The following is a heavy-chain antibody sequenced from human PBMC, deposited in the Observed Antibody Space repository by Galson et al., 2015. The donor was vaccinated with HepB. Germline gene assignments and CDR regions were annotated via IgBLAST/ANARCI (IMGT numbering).Heavy chain of an antibody. Sequence: SLRLSCAGSEFTFSSYWMNWVRQAPGKGLEWVAHINPDGSEEYYAASLKGRFTISRDNAKNSLYLKMDSLRAEDTAVYYCARRISLVRGIITRPDYYYGMDVWCQGTTVTVAS. CDR1: EFTFSSYW. CDR2: INPDGSEE. V-gene: IGHV3-7*03. J-gene: IGHJ6*02. D-gene: IGHD3-10*01. CDR3: ARRISLVRGIITRPDYYYGMDV.